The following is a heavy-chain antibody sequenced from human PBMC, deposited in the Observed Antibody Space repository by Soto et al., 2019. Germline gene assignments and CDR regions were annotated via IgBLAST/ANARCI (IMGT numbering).Heavy chain of an antibody. D-gene: IGHD3-3*01. Sequence: PSETLSLTCTVSGDSTSNYYWSWIRQPAGKGLEWIGRISSSGSTNYNPSLKSRVTMSIDTSEKQLSLNLRSVTAADTAVYYCARDSTILTRAMDVWGPGTTVTVSS. CDR3: ARDSTILTRAMDV. CDR1: GDSTSNYY. CDR2: ISSSGST. J-gene: IGHJ6*02. V-gene: IGHV4-4*07.